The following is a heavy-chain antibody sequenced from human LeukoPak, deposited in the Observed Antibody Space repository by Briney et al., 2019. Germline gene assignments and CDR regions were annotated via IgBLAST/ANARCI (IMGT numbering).Heavy chain of an antibody. D-gene: IGHD3-22*01. J-gene: IGHJ3*02. V-gene: IGHV4-59*01. CDR2: IYYSGST. CDR1: GGSISSSY. CDR3: ARRAPYYDTSAYYGMHAFDI. Sequence: PSETLSLTCTVSGGSISSSYWSWIRQPPGKGLEGIGYIYYSGSTNYNPSPKSRVTISVDTSKNQFSLKLSSVTAADTAVYYCARRAPYYDTSAYYGMHAFDIWGQGTMVTVSS.